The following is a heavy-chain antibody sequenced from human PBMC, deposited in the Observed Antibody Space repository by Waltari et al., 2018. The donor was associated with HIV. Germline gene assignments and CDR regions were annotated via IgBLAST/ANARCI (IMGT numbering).Heavy chain of an antibody. CDR3: ARVYGLLNSSGYYYPS. D-gene: IGHD3-22*01. CDR2: IIPIFGTA. V-gene: IGHV1-69*01. CDR1: GGTFSSYA. J-gene: IGHJ4*02. Sequence: QVQLVQSGAEVKKPGSSVKVSCKASGGTFSSYAIRWVRQAPGQGLEWMGGIIPIFGTANYAQKFQGRVTITADESTSTAYMELSSLRSEDTVVYYCARVYGLLNSSGYYYPSWGQGTLVTVSS.